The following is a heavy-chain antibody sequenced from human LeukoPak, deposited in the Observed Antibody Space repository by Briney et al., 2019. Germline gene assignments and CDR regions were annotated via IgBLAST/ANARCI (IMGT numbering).Heavy chain of an antibody. CDR2: ISSSGSYI. CDR3: ARGYDSSGYYPP. D-gene: IGHD3-22*01. CDR1: GFTFSSYS. V-gene: IGHV3-21*01. J-gene: IGHJ4*02. Sequence: GGSLRLSCAASGFTFSSYSMNWVRQAPGKGLEWVSSISSSGSYIYYADSVKGRFTISRDNAKNSLYLQMNSLRAEDTAVYYCARGYDSSGYYPPWGQGTLVSVSS.